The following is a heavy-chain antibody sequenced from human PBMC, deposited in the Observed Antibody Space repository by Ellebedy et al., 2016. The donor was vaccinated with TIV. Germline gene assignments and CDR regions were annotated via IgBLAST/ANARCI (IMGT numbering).Heavy chain of an antibody. D-gene: IGHD3-10*01. Sequence: MPGGSLRLSCGVYGGSFSGYFWSWIRQPLGKGLEWIGEINPSGTTNYNPSLKSRVTMSVDTPKNQFSLRLTSVTAADTAVYYCARARGQYLYGSGSYFTNWGQGEMVTVSS. CDR3: ARARGQYLYGSGSYFTN. CDR1: GGSFSGYF. V-gene: IGHV4-34*01. J-gene: IGHJ4*02. CDR2: INPSGTT.